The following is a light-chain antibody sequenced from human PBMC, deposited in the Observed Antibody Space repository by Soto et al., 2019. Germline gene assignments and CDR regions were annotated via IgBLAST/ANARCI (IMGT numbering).Light chain of an antibody. J-gene: IGKJ1*01. CDR3: QHSYGTPLT. V-gene: IGKV1-39*01. Sequence: DIQMTQSPSSLSASVGDRVTITCRASQSISTYLNCYQHKPGKAPKVLIYAVSSLQSGVPSRFSGSGSGTDFTLTITSLQPEDSATYYCQHSYGTPLTFGKGTKVEIK. CDR1: QSISTY. CDR2: AVS.